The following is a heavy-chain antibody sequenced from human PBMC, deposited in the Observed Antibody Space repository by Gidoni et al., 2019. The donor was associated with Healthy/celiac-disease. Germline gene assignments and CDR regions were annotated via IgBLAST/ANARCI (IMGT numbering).Heavy chain of an antibody. CDR1: GFTFSSYA. V-gene: IGHV3-30-3*01. J-gene: IGHJ6*02. D-gene: IGHD1-26*01. CDR3: ARDLPEDRNPVGRMDV. CDR2: ISYDGSNK. Sequence: QVQLVESGGGVVQPGRSLRLSCAASGFTFSSYAMHWVRQAPGKGLEWVAVISYDGSNKYYADSVKGRFTISRDNSKNTLYLQMNSLRAEDTAVYYCARDLPEDRNPVGRMDVWGQGTTVTVSS.